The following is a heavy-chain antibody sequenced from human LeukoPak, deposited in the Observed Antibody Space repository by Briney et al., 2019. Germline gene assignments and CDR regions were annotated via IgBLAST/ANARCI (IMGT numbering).Heavy chain of an antibody. Sequence: GGSLRLSCAASGFRFFNHWMSWVRQAPGKGLEWVAYMNQLGNEKNYLDSVKGRFTISRDNAKNSLYLQMTSLRAEDTAVYYCARGTYYYEFWGQGTLVTVSS. CDR1: GFRFFNHW. J-gene: IGHJ4*02. CDR2: MNQLGNEK. CDR3: ARGTYYYEF. D-gene: IGHD3-16*01. V-gene: IGHV3-7*04.